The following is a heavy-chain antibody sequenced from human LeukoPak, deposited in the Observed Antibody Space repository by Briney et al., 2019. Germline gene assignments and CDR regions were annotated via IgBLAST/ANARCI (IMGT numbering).Heavy chain of an antibody. D-gene: IGHD3-22*01. CDR1: GGSISSYY. CDR2: IYYSGST. CDR3: ARGSYVTTTTVVVPNWFDP. V-gene: IGHV4-59*01. J-gene: IGHJ5*02. Sequence: SETLSLTCTVSGGSISSYYWSWIRQPPGKGLEWIGYIYYSGSTNYNPSLKSRVTISVDTSKNQFSLKLSSVTAADTAVYYCARGSYVTTTTVVVPNWFDPWGQGTLVTVSS.